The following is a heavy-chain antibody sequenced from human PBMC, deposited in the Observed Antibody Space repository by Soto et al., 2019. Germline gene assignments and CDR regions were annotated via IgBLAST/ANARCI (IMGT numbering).Heavy chain of an antibody. Sequence: ASVKVSCKASGYTFTGYYMHWVRQAPVQGLEWMGWINPNSGGTNYAQKFQGRVTMTRDTSISTAYMELSRLRSDDTAVYYCARESEKANYFDYWGQGTLVTVS. CDR2: INPNSGGT. CDR3: ARESEKANYFDY. J-gene: IGHJ4*02. V-gene: IGHV1-2*02. CDR1: GYTFTGYY.